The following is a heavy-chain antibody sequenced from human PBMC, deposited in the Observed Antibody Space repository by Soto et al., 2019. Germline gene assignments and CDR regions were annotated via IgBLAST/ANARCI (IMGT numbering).Heavy chain of an antibody. Sequence: GGSLRLSCAASGFTFDDYGMHWVRQAPGKGLEWVSGISWNSGNIGYADSVKGRFTISRDNAKNSLYLQMNSLRAEDTALYYCAKDIGAQSSGWEGGEGLFDYWGQGTLVTVSS. CDR1: GFTFDDYG. CDR3: AKDIGAQSSGWEGGEGLFDY. V-gene: IGHV3-9*01. CDR2: ISWNSGNI. J-gene: IGHJ4*02. D-gene: IGHD6-19*01.